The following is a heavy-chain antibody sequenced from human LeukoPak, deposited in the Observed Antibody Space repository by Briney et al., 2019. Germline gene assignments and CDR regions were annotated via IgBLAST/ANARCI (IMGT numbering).Heavy chain of an antibody. CDR2: IYYSGST. CDR3: ARLGLPRSWFDP. V-gene: IGHV4-30-4*01. CDR1: GGSISSGDYY. J-gene: IGHJ5*02. Sequence: SETLSLTCTVSGGSISSGDYYWSWIRQPPGKGLEWIGYIYYSGSTNYNPSLKSRVTISADTSKNQFSLKLSSVTAADTAVYYCARLGLPRSWFDPWGQGTLVTVSS. D-gene: IGHD5-18*01.